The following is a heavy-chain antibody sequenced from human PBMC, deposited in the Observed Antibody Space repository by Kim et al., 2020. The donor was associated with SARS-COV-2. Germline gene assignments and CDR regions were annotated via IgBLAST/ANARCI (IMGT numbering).Heavy chain of an antibody. D-gene: IGHD4-17*01. J-gene: IGHJ4*02. CDR3: ARDADYGDYGLYFDY. V-gene: IGHV1-46*01. Sequence: QKFQGRVTITRDTSTSTVYMELSSLRSEDTAVYYCARDADYGDYGLYFDYWGQGTLVTGSS.